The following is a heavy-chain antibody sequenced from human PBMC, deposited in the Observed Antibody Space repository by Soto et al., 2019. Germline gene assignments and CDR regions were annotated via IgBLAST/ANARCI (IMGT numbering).Heavy chain of an antibody. Sequence: VGSLRLSCAASGFTLSNYVMNWVRQAPGKGLEWIACISSNRSNKYHADSVKGRFTISRDNSKNTLYLQMNSLRAEDTAVYYCAKDGLKLPTIVRGVHYYGMDVWGQGTTVTVSS. CDR2: ISSNRSNK. CDR3: AKDGLKLPTIVRGVHYYGMDV. CDR1: GFTLSNYV. D-gene: IGHD3-10*01. J-gene: IGHJ6*02. V-gene: IGHV3-30*18.